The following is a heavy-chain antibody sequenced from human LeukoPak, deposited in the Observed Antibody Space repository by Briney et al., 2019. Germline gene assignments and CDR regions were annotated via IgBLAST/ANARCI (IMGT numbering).Heavy chain of an antibody. CDR3: ARRLYSWFDP. Sequence: KTSETLSLTCTVSGDSINSYYWGWIRQPPGKGLEWIGYIYYSGWTSHNPSLKSRVTISVDSSKKHFSLRLTSVTAADTAVYFCARRLYSWFDPWGQGTLVTDSS. CDR1: GDSINSYY. CDR2: IYYSGWT. J-gene: IGHJ5*02. V-gene: IGHV4-59*08.